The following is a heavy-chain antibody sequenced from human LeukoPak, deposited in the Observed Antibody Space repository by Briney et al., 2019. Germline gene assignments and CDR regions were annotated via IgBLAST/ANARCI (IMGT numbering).Heavy chain of an antibody. CDR3: VREGNEVLTKNFDH. Sequence: ASVKVSCKASGFTFSGYYIHWVRQAPGQGLEWMGYINPHSGVTSFPQKFQGRVTLSTDTSISAAYMELSSLISDDTAMYYCVREGNEVLTKNFDHWGQGALVTASS. J-gene: IGHJ4*02. CDR1: GFTFSGYY. CDR2: INPHSGVT. D-gene: IGHD4/OR15-4a*01. V-gene: IGHV1-2*02.